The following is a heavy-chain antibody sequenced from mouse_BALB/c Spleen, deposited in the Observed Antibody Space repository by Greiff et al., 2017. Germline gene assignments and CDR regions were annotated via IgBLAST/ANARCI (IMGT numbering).Heavy chain of an antibody. J-gene: IGHJ1*01. CDR1: GFTFSDYY. D-gene: IGHD1-1*01. CDR2: ISDGGSYT. Sequence: DVQLVESGGGLVKPGGSLKLSCAASGFTFSDYYMYWVRQTPEKRLEWVATISDGGSYTYYPDSVKGRFTISRDNAKNSLYLQMSSLKSEDTAMYYCARDGSSYLWWYFDVWGAGTTVTVSS. V-gene: IGHV5-4*02. CDR3: ARDGSSYLWWYFDV.